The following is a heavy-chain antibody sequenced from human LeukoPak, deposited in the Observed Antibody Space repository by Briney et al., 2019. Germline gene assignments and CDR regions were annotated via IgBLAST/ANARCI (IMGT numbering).Heavy chain of an antibody. CDR3: ARDKDDMTYFDY. D-gene: IGHD3-9*01. V-gene: IGHV1-46*01. CDR1: GYTFTSYY. CDR2: INPSGGST. J-gene: IGHJ4*02. Sequence: GASVKVSCKASGYTFTSYYMHWVRQAPGQGLEWMGIINPSGGSTSYAQKFKGNVTITRHTSTSTVYMELSSLRSGDTAVYYCARDKDDMTYFDYWGQGTLVTVSS.